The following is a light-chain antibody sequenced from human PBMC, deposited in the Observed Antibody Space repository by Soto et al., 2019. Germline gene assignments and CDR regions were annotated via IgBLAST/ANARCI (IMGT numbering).Light chain of an antibody. CDR2: DTS. J-gene: IGLJ2*01. CDR3: LLSYGGVRRV. Sequence: QAVVTQEPSVTVSPGETVTLTCGASSGAVTSGHYPYWFQQKPGQAPRTLIYDTSNKHSWTPARFSGSLLGGKAALTLSGAQPEDEAEYYCLLSYGGVRRVFGGGTKVTVL. V-gene: IGLV7-46*01. CDR1: SGAVTSGHY.